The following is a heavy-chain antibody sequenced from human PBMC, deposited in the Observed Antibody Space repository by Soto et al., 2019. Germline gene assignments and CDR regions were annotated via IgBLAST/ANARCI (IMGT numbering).Heavy chain of an antibody. CDR1: GYTFTSYY. CDR3: ARDETLDYDILTGLWFDP. CDR2: INPSGGST. D-gene: IGHD3-9*01. V-gene: IGHV1-46*03. J-gene: IGHJ5*02. Sequence: QVQLVQSGAEVKKPGASVKVSCKASGYTFTSYYMHWVRQAPGQGLEWMGIINPSGGSTSYAQKFQGRVTMTRDTSTSTVYMELSSLRSEDTAVYYCARDETLDYDILTGLWFDPWGQGTLVTVSS.